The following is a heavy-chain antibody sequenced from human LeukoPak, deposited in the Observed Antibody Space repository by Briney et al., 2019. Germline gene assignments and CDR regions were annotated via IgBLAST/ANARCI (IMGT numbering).Heavy chain of an antibody. CDR3: ARXXXXXXXXXXXGXXY. V-gene: IGHV3-30-3*01. CDR1: GFTFSSYA. J-gene: IGHJ4*01. CDR2: ISYDGSNK. Sequence: PGGSLRLSCAASGFTFSSYAMHWVRQAPGKGLEWVAVISYDGSNKYYADSVKGRFTISRDNSKNTLYLQMNSLRAEDTAVYYCARXXXXXXXXXXXGXXYWGXGTLVTVS.